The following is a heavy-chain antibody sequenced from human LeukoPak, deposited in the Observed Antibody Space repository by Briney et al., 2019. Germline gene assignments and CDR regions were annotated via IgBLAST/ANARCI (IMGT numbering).Heavy chain of an antibody. CDR2: VHYSWSS. CDR1: GDSISSYY. D-gene: IGHD2-8*01. Sequence: PSETLSLTCTVSGDSISSYYWSWIRQPPGKGPEGIGYVHYSWSSAYIPSLNSRVTMSVGTSKNQFSLRLTSVTAADTALYYCARWYCSNNVCFHMDVWGKGTTVSVFS. J-gene: IGHJ6*03. V-gene: IGHV4-59*08. CDR3: ARWYCSNNVCFHMDV.